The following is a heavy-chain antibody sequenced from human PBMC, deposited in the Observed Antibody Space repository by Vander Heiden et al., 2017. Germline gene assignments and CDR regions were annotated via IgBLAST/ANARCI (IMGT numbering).Heavy chain of an antibody. CDR2: INHSGST. CDR3: ARDRFLEWLPYYYGMDV. J-gene: IGHJ6*02. CDR1: GGSFSGYY. V-gene: IGHV4-34*01. D-gene: IGHD3-3*01. Sequence: QLQLQQWGAGLLKPSETLSLTCAVYGGSFSGYYWSWIRQPPGKGLEWIGEINHSGSTNYNPSLKSRVTISVDTSKNQFSLKLSSVTAADTAVYYCARDRFLEWLPYYYGMDVWGQGTTVTVSS.